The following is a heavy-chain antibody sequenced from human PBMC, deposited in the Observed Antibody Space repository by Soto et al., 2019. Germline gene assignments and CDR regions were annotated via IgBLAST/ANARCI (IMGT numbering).Heavy chain of an antibody. V-gene: IGHV4-34*01. D-gene: IGHD5-18*01. Sequence: SETLSLTCAVYGGSFNDHYWSWIRQPPGKGLEWIGEVNHRGSTNYNPSLKSRVTISADTSKNQFSLKLRSVTAADTAVYYCARGGGRGYSYGYGIRDDAFNLWGQGTMVTVSS. CDR2: VNHRGST. J-gene: IGHJ3*01. CDR3: ARGGGRGYSYGYGIRDDAFNL. CDR1: GGSFNDHY.